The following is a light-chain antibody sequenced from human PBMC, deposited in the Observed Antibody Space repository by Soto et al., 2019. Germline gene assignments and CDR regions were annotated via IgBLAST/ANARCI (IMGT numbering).Light chain of an antibody. CDR2: EVS. J-gene: IGLJ1*01. Sequence: QSVLTQPPSASGSPGQSATISCTGTSSDVGGYNYVSWYQQHPGKAPKLMIYEVSKRPSGLPNRFSGSKSGNTASLTVSGLQAEDEADYYCSSYAGSNNPGVFGTGSKVTVL. V-gene: IGLV2-8*01. CDR1: SSDVGGYNY. CDR3: SSYAGSNNPGV.